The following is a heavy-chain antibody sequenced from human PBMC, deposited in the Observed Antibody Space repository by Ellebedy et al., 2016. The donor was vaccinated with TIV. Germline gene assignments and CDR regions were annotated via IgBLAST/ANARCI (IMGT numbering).Heavy chain of an antibody. CDR3: ARDWGDFHYNMGGY. V-gene: IGHV3-30*04. D-gene: IGHD3-9*01. Sequence: GGSLRLSCAASGLTFRSHSFHWVRQAPGKPLEWVAVISYDGNVNYYADSVKGRFTISRDNSKKTLFLQMNSLRFDDTAIYYCARDWGDFHYNMGGYWGQGILVTVSS. J-gene: IGHJ4*02. CDR2: ISYDGNVN. CDR1: GLTFRSHS.